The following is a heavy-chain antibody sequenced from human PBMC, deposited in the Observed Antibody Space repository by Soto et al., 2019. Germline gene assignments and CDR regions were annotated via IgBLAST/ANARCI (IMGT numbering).Heavy chain of an antibody. Sequence: PTLVNPTQTLTLTCTFSGFSLSTSGVGVGWIRKPPGKALEWLGIIYWDDDKRYSPSLKSRLTIAKDTSKNQVVLTMTNMDPVDTATFYCVHTYYFGSRSYHNHWFGPWGQGTLVTVSS. CDR2: IYWDDDK. D-gene: IGHD3-10*01. CDR3: VHTYYFGSRSYHNHWFGP. CDR1: GFSLSTSGVG. V-gene: IGHV2-5*02. J-gene: IGHJ5*02.